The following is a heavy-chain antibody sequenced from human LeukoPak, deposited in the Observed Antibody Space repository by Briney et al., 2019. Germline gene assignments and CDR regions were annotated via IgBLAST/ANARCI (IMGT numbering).Heavy chain of an antibody. J-gene: IGHJ3*01. D-gene: IGHD4-17*01. V-gene: IGHV3-9*01. CDR1: GFTFDDYA. Sequence: GRSLRLSCAASGFTFDDYAMHWVRQAPGKGLEWVSGISWNSGSIGYADSVKGRFTISRDNAKNSLYLQMNSLRAEDTALYYCAKEVGYGDYVLGFVWGQGTMVTVSS. CDR2: ISWNSGSI. CDR3: AKEVGYGDYVLGFV.